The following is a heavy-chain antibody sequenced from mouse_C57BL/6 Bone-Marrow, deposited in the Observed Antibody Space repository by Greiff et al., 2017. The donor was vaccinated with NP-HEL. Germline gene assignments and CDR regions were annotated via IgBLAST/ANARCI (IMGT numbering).Heavy chain of an antibody. CDR3: ARWGTTVVESDWYFDV. J-gene: IGHJ1*03. CDR1: GYAFTDYY. CDR2: IYPGSGNT. Sequence: VQLQQSGAELVRPGASVKLSCKASGYAFTDYYINWVKQRPGQGLEWIARIYPGSGNTYYNEKFKGKATLTAEKSSSTAYMQLSSLTSEDSAVYFCARWGTTVVESDWYFDVWGTGTTVTVSS. D-gene: IGHD1-1*01. V-gene: IGHV1-76*01.